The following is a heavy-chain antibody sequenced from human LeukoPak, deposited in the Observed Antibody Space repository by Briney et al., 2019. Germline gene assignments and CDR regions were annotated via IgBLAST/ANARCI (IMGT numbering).Heavy chain of an antibody. CDR3: ARGPYYDSSGYSPSPYYFDY. D-gene: IGHD3-22*01. V-gene: IGHV3-7*01. Sequence: GGSLRLSRAASGFTFSSYWMSWVRQAPGKGLEWVANIKQDGSEKYYVDSVKGRFTISRDNAKNSLYLQMNSLRAEDTAVYYCARGPYYDSSGYSPSPYYFDYWGQGTLVTVSS. CDR2: IKQDGSEK. J-gene: IGHJ4*02. CDR1: GFTFSSYW.